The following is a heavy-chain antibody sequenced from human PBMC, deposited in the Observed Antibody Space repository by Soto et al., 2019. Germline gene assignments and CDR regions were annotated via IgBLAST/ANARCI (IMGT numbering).Heavy chain of an antibody. CDR2: IYSAGNT. CDR1: GFTVSSNY. J-gene: IGHJ4*02. Sequence: GSLRLSCAASGFTVSSNYMSWVRQAPGKGLEWISIIYSAGNTYYADSVKGRFTISRDNSKNTLYLQMNSLGAEDTAVYYCARKNYYDSSQYYFDYWGQGTLVTVSS. V-gene: IGHV3-66*01. CDR3: ARKNYYDSSQYYFDY. D-gene: IGHD3-22*01.